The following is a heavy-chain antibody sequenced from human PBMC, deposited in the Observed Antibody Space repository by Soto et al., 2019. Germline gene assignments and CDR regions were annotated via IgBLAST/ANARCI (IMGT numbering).Heavy chain of an antibody. CDR2: IIPILGIA. Sequence: SVKVSCKASGGTFTSYTISWVRQAPGQGLEWMGRIIPILGIANYAQKFQGRVTITADKSTSTAYMELSSLRSEDMAVYYCARGRTDWHPNDYWGQGTLVTVSS. D-gene: IGHD3-9*01. J-gene: IGHJ4*02. V-gene: IGHV1-69*02. CDR1: GGTFTSYT. CDR3: ARGRTDWHPNDY.